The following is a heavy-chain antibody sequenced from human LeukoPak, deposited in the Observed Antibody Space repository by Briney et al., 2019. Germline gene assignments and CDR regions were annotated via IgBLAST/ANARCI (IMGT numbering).Heavy chain of an antibody. CDR1: GYTFTRYY. D-gene: IGHD3-10*01. Sequence: GASVKVSCKASGYTFTRYYMNWVRQAPGQGLEWMGIIIPSGGITNYAQKFQGRVTMTRDTSTSTIYMEVSSLRSEDTAVYYCATSFRAVNWFDPWGQGTLVTVSS. J-gene: IGHJ5*02. V-gene: IGHV1-46*01. CDR3: ATSFRAVNWFDP. CDR2: IIPSGGIT.